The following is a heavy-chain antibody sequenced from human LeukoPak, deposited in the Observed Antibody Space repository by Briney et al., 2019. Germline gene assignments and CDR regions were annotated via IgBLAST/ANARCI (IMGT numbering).Heavy chain of an antibody. V-gene: IGHV4-34*01. J-gene: IGHJ4*02. CDR2: INPRGST. Sequence: SETLSLTCGVNGGSFSGYYWSWIRQPPGKGLEWIGEINPRGSTNYNPSLTSRVTLSADTSKNQFSLTLNSVTAADTAVYYCARRRLGYYFDYWGQGTLVTVSS. D-gene: IGHD5-24*01. CDR3: ARRRLGYYFDY. CDR1: GGSFSGYY.